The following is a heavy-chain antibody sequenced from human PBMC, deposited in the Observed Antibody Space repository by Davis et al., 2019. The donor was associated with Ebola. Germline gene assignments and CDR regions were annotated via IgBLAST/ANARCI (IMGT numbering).Heavy chain of an antibody. Sequence: SETLSLTCAVYGGSFSGYYWSWIRQPPGKGLEWIGEINHSGSTNYNPSLKSRVTISVDTSKNQFSLRLSSVTAADTAVYYCARIVKYGIDAVCQNWFDPWGQGTLVTVSS. CDR2: INHSGST. J-gene: IGHJ5*02. D-gene: IGHD2-8*01. CDR3: ARIVKYGIDAVCQNWFDP. V-gene: IGHV4-34*01. CDR1: GGSFSGYY.